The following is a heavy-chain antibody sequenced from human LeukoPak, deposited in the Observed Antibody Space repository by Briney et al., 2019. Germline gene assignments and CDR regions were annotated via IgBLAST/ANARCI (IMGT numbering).Heavy chain of an antibody. J-gene: IGHJ4*02. Sequence: SETLSLTCTVSGGSISSYYWSWIRQPPGKGLEWIGCIYYSGSTNYNPSLKSRVTISVDTSKNQFSLKLSSVTAADTAVYYCARDLDSSGYSDYWGQGTLVTVSS. V-gene: IGHV4-59*01. CDR3: ARDLDSSGYSDY. CDR1: GGSISSYY. D-gene: IGHD3-22*01. CDR2: IYYSGST.